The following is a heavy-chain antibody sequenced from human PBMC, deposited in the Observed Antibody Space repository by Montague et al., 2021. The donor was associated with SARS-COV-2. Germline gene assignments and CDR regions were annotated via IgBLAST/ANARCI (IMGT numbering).Heavy chain of an antibody. CDR1: GGSISSYY. J-gene: IGHJ5*02. V-gene: IGHV4-59*13. Sequence: SETLSLTCSVSGGSISSYYWSWIRQSPGKGLEWIWYIFHSGITDYNPSLKSRVTISVDMSKNQFSLQLSSVTAADSAVYYCARTEYNWNDWFDPWGQGTLVTVSS. CDR3: ARTEYNWNDWFDP. CDR2: IFHSGIT. D-gene: IGHD1-20*01.